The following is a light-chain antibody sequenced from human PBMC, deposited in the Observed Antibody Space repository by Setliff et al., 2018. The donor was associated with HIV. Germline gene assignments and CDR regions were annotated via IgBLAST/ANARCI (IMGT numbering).Light chain of an antibody. CDR3: CSNTGSNTYV. CDR2: EVT. CDR1: SNDVGVFKL. V-gene: IGLV2-23*02. Sequence: QSALTQPASVSGSPGQSITISCTGTSNDVGVFKLVSWYQQYPGKAPKLLIYEVTKRPSGVSNRFSGSKSGNTASLTISGLQAEDEADYYCCSNTGSNTYVFGTGTKVTVL. J-gene: IGLJ1*01.